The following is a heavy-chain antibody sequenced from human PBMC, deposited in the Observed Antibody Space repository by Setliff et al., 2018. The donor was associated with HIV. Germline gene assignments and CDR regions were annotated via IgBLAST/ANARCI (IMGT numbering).Heavy chain of an antibody. V-gene: IGHV4-39*07. CDR2: IYYSGSI. CDR3: ARGSEYSGSYYPDYFDY. D-gene: IGHD1-26*01. Sequence: SETLSLTCTVSGGSISSSSYYWGWIRQPPGKGLEWIGSIYYSGSIYYNPSLKSRVTISVDTSKNQFSLKLSSVTAADTAVYYCARGSEYSGSYYPDYFDYWGQGTLVTVSS. J-gene: IGHJ4*02. CDR1: GGSISSSSYY.